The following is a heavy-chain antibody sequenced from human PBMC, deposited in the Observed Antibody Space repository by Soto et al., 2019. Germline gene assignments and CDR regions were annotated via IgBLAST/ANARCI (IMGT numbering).Heavy chain of an antibody. CDR3: ARSREGGSNAFDI. Sequence: QVQLVESGGGVVQPGRSLRLSCAASGFTFSSYGMHWVRQAPGKGLEWVAGLWFDGSNKYHADSVKGRFTISRDNSKNTLYLPMISLRVEDTAVYYCARSREGGSNAFDIWGRGTMVTVSS. J-gene: IGHJ3*02. D-gene: IGHD3-10*01. CDR2: LWFDGSNK. V-gene: IGHV3-33*01. CDR1: GFTFSSYG.